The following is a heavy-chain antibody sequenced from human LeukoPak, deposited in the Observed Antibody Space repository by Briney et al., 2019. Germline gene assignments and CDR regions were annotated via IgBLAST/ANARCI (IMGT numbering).Heavy chain of an antibody. Sequence: GGSLRLSCAASGFTFSNYAMSWVRQAPGKGLEWVSSISGDGGSTYYADSVKGRFTISRDNSKNTVYLQMNSLRAEDTAVYYCAKDHGYCSSTSCPVDYWGQGTLVTVSS. CDR3: AKDHGYCSSTSCPVDY. CDR1: GFTFSNYA. D-gene: IGHD2-2*01. J-gene: IGHJ4*02. CDR2: ISGDGGST. V-gene: IGHV3-23*01.